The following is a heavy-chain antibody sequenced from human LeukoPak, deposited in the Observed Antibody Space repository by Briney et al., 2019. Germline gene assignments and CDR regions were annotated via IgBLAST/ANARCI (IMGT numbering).Heavy chain of an antibody. CDR3: AREGRFRLTNTDGARFWNGPPGHYYYMDV. J-gene: IGHJ6*03. CDR2: INHSGST. CDR1: GGSFSGYY. Sequence: SETLSLTCAVYGGSFSGYYWSWIRQPPGKGLEWIGEINHSGSTNYNPSHKSRVTISVDTSKNQFSLKLSSVTAADTAVYYCAREGRFRLTNTDGARFWNGPPGHYYYMDVWGKGTTVTVS. D-gene: IGHD1-1*01. V-gene: IGHV4-34*01.